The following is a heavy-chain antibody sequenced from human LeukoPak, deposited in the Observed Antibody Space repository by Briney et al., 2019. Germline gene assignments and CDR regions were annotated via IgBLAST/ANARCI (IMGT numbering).Heavy chain of an antibody. CDR3: ARVSGYDWESFYDY. CDR2: IYYSGST. CDR1: GGTISSYY. J-gene: IGHJ4*02. V-gene: IGHV4-59*01. Sequence: PSETLSLTCTVSGGTISSYYWSWIRQPPGKGLEWIGYIYYSGSTNYNPSLKSRVTISVDTSKNQFSLKLSSVTAADTAMYYCARVSGYDWESFYDYWGQGSLVTVSS. D-gene: IGHD5-12*01.